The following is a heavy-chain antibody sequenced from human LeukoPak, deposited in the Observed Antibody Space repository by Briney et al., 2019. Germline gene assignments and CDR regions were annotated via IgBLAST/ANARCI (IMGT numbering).Heavy chain of an antibody. Sequence: SETLSLTCTVSGYSISSGYYWGWIRQPPGKGLEWIGSIYHSGSTYYNPSLKSRVTISVDTSKNQFSLKLSSVTAADTAVYYCARVEVYSSGWYYGGGNWFDPWGQGTLVTVSS. V-gene: IGHV4-38-2*02. CDR3: ARVEVYSSGWYYGGGNWFDP. J-gene: IGHJ5*02. D-gene: IGHD6-19*01. CDR1: GYSISSGYY. CDR2: IYHSGST.